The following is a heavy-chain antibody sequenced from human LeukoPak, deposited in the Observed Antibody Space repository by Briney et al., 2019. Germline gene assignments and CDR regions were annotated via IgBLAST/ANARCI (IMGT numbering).Heavy chain of an antibody. J-gene: IGHJ5*02. CDR1: GYTFTNYG. CDR3: ARAPPFIAVAGSGNWFDP. D-gene: IGHD6-19*01. V-gene: IGHV1-18*01. CDR2: ISAYNGNT. Sequence: SSVKVSCKASGYTFTNYGISWVRQAPGQGLEWMGWISAYNGNTNYAQKLQGRVTMTTDTSTSTAYMELRSLRSDDTAVYYCARAPPFIAVAGSGNWFDPWGQGTLVTVSS.